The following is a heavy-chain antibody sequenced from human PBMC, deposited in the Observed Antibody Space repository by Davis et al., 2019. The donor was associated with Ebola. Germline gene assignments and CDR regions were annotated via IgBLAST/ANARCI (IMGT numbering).Heavy chain of an antibody. CDR1: GFTFSSYS. CDR3: ASEGRWLLYWYFDL. J-gene: IGHJ2*01. CDR2: ISSSSSYI. D-gene: IGHD5-24*01. Sequence: GESPKISRAASGFTFSSYSMNWVRQAPGKGLEWVSSISSSSSYIYYADSVKGRFTISRHNAKNSLYLQMNSLRAEDTAVYYCASEGRWLLYWYFDLWGRGTLVTVSS. V-gene: IGHV3-21*01.